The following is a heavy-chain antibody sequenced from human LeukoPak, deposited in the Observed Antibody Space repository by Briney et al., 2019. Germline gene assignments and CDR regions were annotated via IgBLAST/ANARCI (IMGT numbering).Heavy chain of an antibody. J-gene: IGHJ4*02. CDR2: IYYSGST. CDR3: ASGALRGWLPRYCSGGSCYALGY. V-gene: IGHV4-61*01. Sequence: PSETLSLTCTVSGGSVSSGSYYWSWIRQPPGRGLEWIGYIYYSGSTNYNPSLKSRVTISVDTSKNQFSLKLSSVTAADTAVYYCASGALRGWLPRYCSGGSCYALGYWGQGTLVTVSS. CDR1: GGSVSSGSYY. D-gene: IGHD2-15*01.